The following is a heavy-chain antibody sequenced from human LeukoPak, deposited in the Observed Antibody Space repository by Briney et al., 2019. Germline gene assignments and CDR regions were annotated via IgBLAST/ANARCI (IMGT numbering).Heavy chain of an antibody. CDR1: GYTFTSYD. CDR3: ARGKHRPPYSSGCLGY. D-gene: IGHD6-19*01. V-gene: IGHV1-8*01. CDR2: MNPNSGNT. J-gene: IGHJ4*02. Sequence: ASVKVSCKASGYTFTSYDINWVRQATGQGLEWMGWMNPNSGNTGYAQKFQGRVTMTRNTSISTAYMVLSSLRSEDTAVYYCARGKHRPPYSSGCLGYWGQGTLVTVSS.